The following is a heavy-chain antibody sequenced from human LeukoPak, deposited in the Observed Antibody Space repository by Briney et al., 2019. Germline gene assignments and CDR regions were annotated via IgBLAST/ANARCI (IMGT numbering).Heavy chain of an antibody. V-gene: IGHV3-7*01. CDR2: INEDGSET. Sequence: GGSLSLSCSVSGLTFSNYCMCWIRQAPGPGLELVANINEDGSETSYADSVKGRFTISRDNSKTSRCLQMTPLTAEDTAVFYCGRRWERQGRSVFDIWGQGTMVTVSS. CDR1: GLTFSNYC. D-gene: IGHD1-26*01. CDR3: GRRWERQGRSVFDI. J-gene: IGHJ3*02.